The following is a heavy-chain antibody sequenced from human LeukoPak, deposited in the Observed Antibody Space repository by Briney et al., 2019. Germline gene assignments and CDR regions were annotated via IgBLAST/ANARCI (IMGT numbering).Heavy chain of an antibody. CDR3: AKVRITMVRAPYGMDV. CDR2: IKQDGSEK. D-gene: IGHD3-10*01. Sequence: GGSLRLSCAASGFTFSSYWMSWVRQAPGKGLEWVANIKQDGSEKYYVDSVKGRFTISRDNSKNTLYLQMNSLRAEDTAVYYCAKVRITMVRAPYGMDVWGQGTTVTVSS. CDR1: GFTFSSYW. V-gene: IGHV3-7*03. J-gene: IGHJ6*02.